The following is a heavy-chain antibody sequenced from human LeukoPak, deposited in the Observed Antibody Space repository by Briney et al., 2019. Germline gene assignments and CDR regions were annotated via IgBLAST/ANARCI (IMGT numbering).Heavy chain of an antibody. Sequence: PGGSLRLSCAASGFTFSNAWMSWVRKAPGKGLEWVGRIKSKTDGGTTDYAAPVKGRFTISRDDSKNTLYLQMNSLKTEDTAVYYCTTDREYDSSGHYYYYYGMDVWGQGTTVTVSS. J-gene: IGHJ6*02. CDR2: IKSKTDGGTT. CDR3: TTDREYDSSGHYYYYYGMDV. D-gene: IGHD3-22*01. V-gene: IGHV3-15*01. CDR1: GFTFSNAW.